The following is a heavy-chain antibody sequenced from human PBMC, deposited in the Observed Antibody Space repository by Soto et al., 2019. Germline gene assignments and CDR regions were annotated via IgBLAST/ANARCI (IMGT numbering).Heavy chain of an antibody. V-gene: IGHV4-34*01. D-gene: IGHD6-19*01. CDR1: GGSFSGYY. CDR2: INHSGST. Sequence: QVQLQQWGAGLLKPSETLSLTCAVYGGSFSGYYWSWIRQPPGKGLEWIGEINHSGSTNYNPSLKSRVTISVDTHKTQFSLKLSSLSAAETAVYYCARAEGIAGAGTRYGYWGQGTLVNVSS. CDR3: ARAEGIAGAGTRYGY. J-gene: IGHJ4*02.